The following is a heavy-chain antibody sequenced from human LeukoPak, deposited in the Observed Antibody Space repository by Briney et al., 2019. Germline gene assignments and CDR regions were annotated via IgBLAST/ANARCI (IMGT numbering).Heavy chain of an antibody. CDR1: GGSFSGYY. J-gene: IGHJ4*02. D-gene: IGHD2-2*02. Sequence: SETLSLTCAVYGGSFSGYYWSWIRQPPGKGLEWIGEINHSGSTNYNPSLKSRVTISVDTSKNQFSLKLSSVTAADTAVYYRARGMGYCSSTSCYIGNWGQGTLVTVSS. V-gene: IGHV4-34*01. CDR3: ARGMGYCSSTSCYIGN. CDR2: INHSGST.